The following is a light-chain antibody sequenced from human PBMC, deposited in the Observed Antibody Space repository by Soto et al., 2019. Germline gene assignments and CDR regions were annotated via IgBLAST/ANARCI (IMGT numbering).Light chain of an antibody. Sequence: QSALTQPPSASGSPGQSVTISCTGSSSDVGGYDYVSWYQLHPGKAPKLMIYEVSKRPSGVPDRFSGSKSGNTASLTVSGLQAEAEADYYCSSYAGYNNYVFGTGTKVTVL. J-gene: IGLJ1*01. V-gene: IGLV2-8*01. CDR3: SSYAGYNNYV. CDR1: SSDVGGYDY. CDR2: EVS.